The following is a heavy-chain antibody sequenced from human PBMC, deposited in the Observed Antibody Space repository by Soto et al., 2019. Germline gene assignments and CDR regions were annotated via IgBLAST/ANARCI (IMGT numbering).Heavy chain of an antibody. Sequence: PGASLKISCKGSGYIFTNYLIGWVRQMPGKGLEWMGIIYPGDSDTRYSPSFQGQVTISVDKSISTAYLQWNSLGASDTAIYYCASTSGGVHPTNYYYYGMDVWGQGTTVTVSS. CDR1: GYIFTNYL. D-gene: IGHD3-16*01. V-gene: IGHV5-51*01. CDR3: ASTSGGVHPTNYYYYGMDV. J-gene: IGHJ6*02. CDR2: IYPGDSDT.